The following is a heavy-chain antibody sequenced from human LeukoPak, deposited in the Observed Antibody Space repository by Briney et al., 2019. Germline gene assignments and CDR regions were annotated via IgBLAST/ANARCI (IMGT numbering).Heavy chain of an antibody. CDR1: GASISGGYY. Sequence: PSETLSLTCSVSGASISGGYYWSLIRQPPGKGLEWIGSIFYSGTTYYNPALKSRVTISVDRSTNQFSLKLSSVTAADTAVYYCARHVWAVVVPAAKVGDAFDIWGQGTMVTVSS. J-gene: IGHJ3*02. CDR3: ARHVWAVVVPAAKVGDAFDI. D-gene: IGHD2-2*01. V-gene: IGHV4-38-2*02. CDR2: IFYSGTT.